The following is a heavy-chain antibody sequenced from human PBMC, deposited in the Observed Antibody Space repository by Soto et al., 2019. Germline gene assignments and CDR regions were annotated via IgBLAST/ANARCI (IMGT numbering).Heavy chain of an antibody. CDR3: ARGYYDSSGYYYFDY. J-gene: IGHJ4*02. Sequence: ASVKVSCKASGYTFTGYYMHWVRQAPGQGLEWMGWINPNSGGTNYAQKFHGWVTMTRDTSISTAYMELSRLRSDDTAVYYCARGYYDSSGYYYFDYWGQGTLVTVSS. V-gene: IGHV1-2*04. CDR2: INPNSGGT. D-gene: IGHD3-22*01. CDR1: GYTFTGYY.